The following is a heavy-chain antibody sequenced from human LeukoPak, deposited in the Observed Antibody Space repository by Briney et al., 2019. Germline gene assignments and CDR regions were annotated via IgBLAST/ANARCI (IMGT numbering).Heavy chain of an antibody. V-gene: IGHV3-21*01. J-gene: IGHJ5*02. Sequence: GGSLRLSCAASGFTFSSYSMNWVRQAPGKGLEWVSSISSSSSYIYYADSVKGRFTISRDNAKNSLYLQMNSLRAEDTAVYYCARDSREYDFWSGLLQGNGPFGWFDPWGQGTLDTVSS. D-gene: IGHD3-3*01. CDR2: ISSSSSYI. CDR3: ARDSREYDFWSGLLQGNGPFGWFDP. CDR1: GFTFSSYS.